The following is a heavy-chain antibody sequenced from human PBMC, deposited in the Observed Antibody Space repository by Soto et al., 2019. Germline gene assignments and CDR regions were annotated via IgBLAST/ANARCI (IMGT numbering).Heavy chain of an antibody. J-gene: IGHJ4*02. CDR3: ARGGYRSRRLNDY. V-gene: IGHV3-30-3*01. Sequence: QVQLVESGGGVVQPGRSLRLSCAASGFTFSSYAMHWVRQAPGKGLEWVAVISYDGSNKYYADSVKGRFTISRDNSKNTLYLQMNSLRAEDTAVYYCARGGYRSRRLNDYWGQGTLVTVSS. CDR1: GFTFSSYA. CDR2: ISYDGSNK. D-gene: IGHD5-18*01.